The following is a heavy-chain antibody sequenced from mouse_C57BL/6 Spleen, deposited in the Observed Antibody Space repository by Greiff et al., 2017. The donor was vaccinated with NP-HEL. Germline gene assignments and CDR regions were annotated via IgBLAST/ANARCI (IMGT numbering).Heavy chain of an antibody. D-gene: IGHD2-4*01. J-gene: IGHJ3*01. CDR2: IDPSDSYT. CDR1: GYTFTSYW. CDR3: ARYHDYDGAY. V-gene: IGHV1-50*01. Sequence: VQLQQPGAELVKPGASVKLSCKASGYTFTSYWMQWVKQRPGQGLEWIGEIDPSDSYTNYNQKFKGKATLTVDTSSSTAYMQLSSLTSEDSAVYYCARYHDYDGAYWGQGTLVTVSA.